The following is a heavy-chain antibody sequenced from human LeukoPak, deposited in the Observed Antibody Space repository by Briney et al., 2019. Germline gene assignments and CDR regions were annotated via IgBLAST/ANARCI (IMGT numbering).Heavy chain of an antibody. J-gene: IGHJ1*01. CDR1: GFTVSTNS. CDR3: ARALKSDSDSANEYYEYFHH. CDR2: YDGGST. V-gene: IGHV3-66*01. D-gene: IGHD3-22*01. Sequence: GGSLRLSCAASGFTVSTNSMSWVRQAPGKGLEWVSVYDGGSTYHTDSVKGRFSISRDSSKNTVYLQMNSLRAEDTAVYYCARALKSDSDSANEYYEYFHHWGQGTLVTVSS.